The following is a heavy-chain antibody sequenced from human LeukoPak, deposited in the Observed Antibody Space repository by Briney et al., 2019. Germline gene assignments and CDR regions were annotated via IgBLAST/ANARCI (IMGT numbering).Heavy chain of an antibody. CDR2: MNPNSGST. D-gene: IGHD5-12*01. J-gene: IGHJ4*02. CDR1: GYTFTSYD. V-gene: IGHV1-8*03. CDR3: ARGRSTGYPYYFEY. Sequence: ASVKVSCKASGYTFTSYDINWVRPATGQGLEWMGWMNPNSGSTGYAQKFQGRVTITRNTSISTDYMELGGLRSEDTAVYYCARGRSTGYPYYFEYWGQGTLVTVSS.